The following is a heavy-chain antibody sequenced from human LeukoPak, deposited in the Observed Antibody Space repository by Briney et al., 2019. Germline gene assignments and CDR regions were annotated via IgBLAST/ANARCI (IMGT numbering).Heavy chain of an antibody. CDR3: ARSQVVPAALHFDY. V-gene: IGHV1-69*13. D-gene: IGHD2-2*01. J-gene: IGHJ4*02. CDR1: GGTFSSYA. CDR2: IIPIFGTA. Sequence: ASVKVSCKASGGTFSSYAISWVRQAPGQGLEWMGGIIPIFGTANYAQKFQGRVTITADESTSTAYMELSSLRSEDTAVYYCARSQVVPAALHFDYWGQGTLVTVSS.